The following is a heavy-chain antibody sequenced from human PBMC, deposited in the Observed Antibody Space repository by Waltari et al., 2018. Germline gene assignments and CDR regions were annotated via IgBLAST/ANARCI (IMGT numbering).Heavy chain of an antibody. V-gene: IGHV3-9*01. CDR2: ISWNSGSI. D-gene: IGHD2-21*01. J-gene: IGHJ4*02. CDR3: GKDFPTSPYGGNCCPGVFAS. Sequence: EVQLVESGGGLVKPGRSLRICCAASGFTVHNYAMHWVRQAPGKGLEWVSGISWNSGSIGYADSVKGRFTISIDNAKNSLYLQMNSLRPEDTALYYCGKDFPTSPYGGNCCPGVFASLGQGTLVTVSS. CDR1: GFTVHNYA.